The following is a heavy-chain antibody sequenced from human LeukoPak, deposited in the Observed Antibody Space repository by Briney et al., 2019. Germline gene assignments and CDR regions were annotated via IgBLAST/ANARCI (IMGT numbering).Heavy chain of an antibody. J-gene: IGHJ5*02. CDR3: ARGRPVVATMGRGNWFDP. D-gene: IGHD5-12*01. CDR1: GFTVSSNY. V-gene: IGHV3-66*01. Sequence: PGGSLRLSCAASGFTVSSNYMSWVRQAPGKGLEWVSVIYSGGSTYYADSVKGRFTISRDNSKNTLYLQMNSLRAEDTAVYYCARGRPVVATMGRGNWFDPWGQGTLVTVSS. CDR2: IYSGGST.